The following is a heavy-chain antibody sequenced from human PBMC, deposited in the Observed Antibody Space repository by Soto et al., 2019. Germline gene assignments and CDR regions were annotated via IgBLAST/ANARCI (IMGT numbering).Heavy chain of an antibody. CDR1: GFTFSSYA. CDR2: ISSNGGST. V-gene: IGHV3-64*01. Sequence: EVQLVESGGGLVQPGGSLRLSCAASGFTFSSYAMHWVRQAPGKGLEYVSAISSNGGSTYYANSLKGRFTISRDNSKNTLYLQMGSLRAEDMAVYYCARDGWPYYYGSGSYFDYWGQGTLVTVSS. D-gene: IGHD3-10*01. CDR3: ARDGWPYYYGSGSYFDY. J-gene: IGHJ4*02.